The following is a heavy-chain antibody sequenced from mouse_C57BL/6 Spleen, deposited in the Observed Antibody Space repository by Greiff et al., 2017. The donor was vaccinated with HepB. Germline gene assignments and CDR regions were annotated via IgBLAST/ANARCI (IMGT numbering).Heavy chain of an antibody. D-gene: IGHD3-2*02. J-gene: IGHJ3*01. V-gene: IGHV3-6*01. Sequence: EVQVVESGPGLVKPSQSLSLTCSVTGYSITSGYYWNWIRQFPGNKLEWMGYISYDGSNNYNPSLKNRISITRDTSKNQFFLKLNSVTTEDTATYYCAREAQALFAYWGQGTLVTVSA. CDR3: AREAQALFAY. CDR2: ISYDGSN. CDR1: GYSITSGYY.